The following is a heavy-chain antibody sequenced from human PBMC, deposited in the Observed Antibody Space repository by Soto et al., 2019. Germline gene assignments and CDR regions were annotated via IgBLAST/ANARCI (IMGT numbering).Heavy chain of an antibody. J-gene: IGHJ6*02. V-gene: IGHV4-4*02. CDR1: GGSISSSNW. D-gene: IGHD2-2*01. CDR3: ARDSGEEADTVVVPAAKGGMDV. CDR2: IYHSGST. Sequence: PSETLSLTCAVSGGSISSSNWWSWVRQPPGKGLEWIGEIYHSGSTNYNPSLKSRVTISVDKSKNQFSLKLSSVTAADTAVYYCARDSGEEADTVVVPAAKGGMDVWGQGTTVTVSS.